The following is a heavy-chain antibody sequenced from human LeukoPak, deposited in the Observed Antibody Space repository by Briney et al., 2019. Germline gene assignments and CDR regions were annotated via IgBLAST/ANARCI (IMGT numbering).Heavy chain of an antibody. CDR2: ISARGSV. CDR1: GFTFSNAW. CDR3: ARFYGSGSMDV. Sequence: PGGSLRLSCAASGFTFSNAWMSWVRQAPGKGLEWVSVISARGSVYYPDSVKGRFTISRDNSKNTVYLQMNSLRAEDTAVYYCARFYGSGSMDVWGKGTTVTISS. J-gene: IGHJ6*03. D-gene: IGHD3-10*01. V-gene: IGHV3-66*01.